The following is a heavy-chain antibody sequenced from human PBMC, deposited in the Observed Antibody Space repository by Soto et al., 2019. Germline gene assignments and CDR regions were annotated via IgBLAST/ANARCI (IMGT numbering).Heavy chain of an antibody. V-gene: IGHV4-59*08. J-gene: IGHJ4*02. CDR1: GGSISSYY. CDR2: IYYSGST. D-gene: IGHD2-21*02. CDR3: ASGTVVTTFFVL. Sequence: SETLSLTCTVSGGSISSYYWSWIRQPPGKGLEWIGYIYYSGSTNYNPSLKSRFTISGDNAQNSLYLQMNSLRAEDTAIYYCASGTVVTTFFVLWGQGTLVTVSS.